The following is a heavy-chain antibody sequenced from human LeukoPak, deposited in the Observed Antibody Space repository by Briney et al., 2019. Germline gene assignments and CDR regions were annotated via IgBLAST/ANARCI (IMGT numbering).Heavy chain of an antibody. D-gene: IGHD5-18*01. CDR1: GYTFTSYD. V-gene: IGHV1-46*01. CDR2: INPSGGST. J-gene: IGHJ4*02. CDR3: ARGNATAMVWEIDY. Sequence: ASVKVSCKAAGYTFTSYDMHWGRQAPGQGLEWWGMINPSGGSTSYAQKFQGRVTMTRDTSTSTVYMELSSLSSADTAGYYCARGNATAMVWEIDYWGQGTLVTVSS.